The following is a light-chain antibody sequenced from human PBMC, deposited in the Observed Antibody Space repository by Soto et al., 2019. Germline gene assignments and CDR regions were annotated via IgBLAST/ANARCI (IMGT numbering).Light chain of an antibody. J-gene: IGKJ1*01. CDR1: QSVSSN. CDR3: QQRSNWRT. CDR2: GAS. V-gene: IGKV3-15*01. Sequence: IVMTQSPATLSVSPGERATLSCRASQSVSSNLAWYQQKPGQAPRLLIYGASTRATGIPARFSGSGSGTEFTLTISSLQSEDFAVYYSQQRSNWRTFGQGTKVEIX.